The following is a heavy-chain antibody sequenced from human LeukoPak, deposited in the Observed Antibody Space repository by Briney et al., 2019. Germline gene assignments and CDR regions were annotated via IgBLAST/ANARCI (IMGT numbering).Heavy chain of an antibody. D-gene: IGHD3-10*01. Sequence: SGGSLRLSCAGSGFAFNIYSMNWVRQAPGKGLEWVAVISYDGTNKYYADSVKGRFTISRDNSKNTLYLQMNSLRAEDTAVYYCAKRLSRGILIDYWGQGTLVTVSS. CDR2: ISYDGTNK. V-gene: IGHV3-30*18. CDR1: GFAFNIYS. J-gene: IGHJ4*02. CDR3: AKRLSRGILIDY.